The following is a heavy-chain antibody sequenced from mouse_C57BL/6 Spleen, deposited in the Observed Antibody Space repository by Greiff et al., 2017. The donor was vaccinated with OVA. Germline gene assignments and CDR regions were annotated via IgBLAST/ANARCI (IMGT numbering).Heavy chain of an antibody. CDR2: IYPGDGDT. CDR1: GYAFSSSW. Sequence: VQLQESGPELVKPGASVKISCKASGYAFSSSWMNWVKQRPGKGLEWIGRIYPGDGDTNYNGKFKGKATLTADKSSSTAYMQLSSLTSEDSAVYFCARSNWFIDYWGQGTTLTVSS. V-gene: IGHV1-82*01. J-gene: IGHJ2*01. D-gene: IGHD4-1*01. CDR3: ARSNWFIDY.